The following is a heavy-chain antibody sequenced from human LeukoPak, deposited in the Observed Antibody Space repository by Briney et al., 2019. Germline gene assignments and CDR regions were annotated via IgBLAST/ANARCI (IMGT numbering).Heavy chain of an antibody. CDR2: IIPIFGTT. Sequence: GSSVKVSCKASGGTFSNYAISWVRQAPGQGLEWLGGIIPIFGTTNYAQKFQGKVTITAAESTNKVYMELTSLRSEDTAVYYCAPFYSDYYDSRGYYYSPGYWGQGTLVTVSS. D-gene: IGHD3-22*01. J-gene: IGHJ4*02. CDR1: GGTFSNYA. CDR3: APFYSDYYDSRGYYYSPGY. V-gene: IGHV1-69*01.